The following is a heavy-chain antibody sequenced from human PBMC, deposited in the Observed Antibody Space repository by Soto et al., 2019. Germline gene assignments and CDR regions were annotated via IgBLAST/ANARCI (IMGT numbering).Heavy chain of an antibody. D-gene: IGHD6-13*01. CDR3: ARDQSGSSSWLLYYYYGMDV. CDR1: GFTFDDYA. J-gene: IGHJ6*02. CDR2: SSWNGGRT. V-gene: IGHV3-43D*04. Sequence: PGGSLRLSCAASGFTFDDYAMHWVRQAPGKGLEWVSLSSWNGGRTYYADSVKGRFTISRDNSKNSLYLQMNSLRAEDTAVYYCARDQSGSSSWLLYYYYGMDVWGQGTTVTVSS.